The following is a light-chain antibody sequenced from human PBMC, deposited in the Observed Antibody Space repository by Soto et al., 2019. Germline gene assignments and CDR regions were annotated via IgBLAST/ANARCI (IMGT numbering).Light chain of an antibody. CDR2: DVS. J-gene: IGLJ1*01. V-gene: IGLV2-14*03. CDR1: SSDVGGYNY. Sequence: QSALTQPASVSGSPGQSINISCTGTSSDVGGYNYVSCYQHHPGKAPKLIIYDVSNRPSGVSNPFSGSKSGNTASLTISGLQPEDEADYYCSSYTTSNTRQIVFGTGTKLTVL. CDR3: SSYTTSNTRQIV.